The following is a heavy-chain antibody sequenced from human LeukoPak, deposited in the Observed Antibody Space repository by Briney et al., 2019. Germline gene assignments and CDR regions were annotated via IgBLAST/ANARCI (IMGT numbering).Heavy chain of an antibody. Sequence: ASVKVSCKASGGTFSSYAISWVRQAPGQGLEWMGWINPNSGGTNYAQKFQGRVTMTRDTSISTAYMELSRLRSDDTAVYYCARDGGQLVGWWGQGTLVTVSS. CDR3: ARDGGQLVGW. D-gene: IGHD6-6*01. CDR1: GGTFSSYA. CDR2: INPNSGGT. J-gene: IGHJ4*02. V-gene: IGHV1-2*02.